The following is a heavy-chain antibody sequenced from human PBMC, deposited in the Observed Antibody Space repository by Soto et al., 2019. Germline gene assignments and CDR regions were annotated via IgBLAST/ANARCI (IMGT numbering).Heavy chain of an antibody. D-gene: IGHD5-12*01. J-gene: IGHJ4*02. CDR1: GGTFNSYV. Sequence: QVQLVQSGAEVKKPGSSVKVSCKASGGTFNSYVFNWVRQAPGQGLEWMGGIISIFGTPNYGQKFQGRVTSTADECTSTGFMELSSLTSEDTAIYYCARDLGSGYDPGDYWGQGTLVTVSS. CDR3: ARDLGSGYDPGDY. CDR2: IISIFGTP. V-gene: IGHV1-69*12.